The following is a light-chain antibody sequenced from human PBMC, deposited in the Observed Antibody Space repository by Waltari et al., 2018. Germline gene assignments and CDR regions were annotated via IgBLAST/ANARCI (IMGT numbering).Light chain of an antibody. CDR3: MQNIQLPT. J-gene: IGKJ1*01. CDR2: EVS. V-gene: IGKV2D-29*02. Sequence: EIVMTQAPLSLSVTPGQPASMSCKSSQSLLRSDGRARLYWYLQKPGQSPQLLISEVSNRFSGVTERFSGSGSGTDFTLKISRVEAEDVGVYFCMQNIQLPTFGQGTKVEIE. CDR1: QSLLRSDGRAR.